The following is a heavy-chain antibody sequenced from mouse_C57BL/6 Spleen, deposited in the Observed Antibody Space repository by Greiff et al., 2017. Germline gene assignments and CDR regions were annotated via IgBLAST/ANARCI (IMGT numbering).Heavy chain of an antibody. CDR2: IYPGDGDT. Sequence: QVQLQQSGPELVKPGASVKISCKASGYAFSSSWMNWVKQRPGKGLEWIGRIYPGDGDTNYNGKFKGKATLTADKSSSTAYMQLSSLTSEDSAVYFCARELRSPYFDYWGQGTTLTVSS. CDR3: ARELRSPYFDY. J-gene: IGHJ2*01. CDR1: GYAFSSSW. D-gene: IGHD1-1*01. V-gene: IGHV1-82*01.